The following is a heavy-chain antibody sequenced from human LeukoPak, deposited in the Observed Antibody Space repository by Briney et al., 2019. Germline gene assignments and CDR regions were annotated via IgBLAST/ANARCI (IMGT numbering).Heavy chain of an antibody. CDR3: AKDVGYDSGRPYYFDY. V-gene: IGHV3-9*01. CDR2: ISWNSGSI. J-gene: IGHJ4*02. D-gene: IGHD5-12*01. Sequence: PGGSLRPSCAASGFTFDDYAMHWVRQAPGKGLEWVSGISWNSGSIGYADSVKGRFTISRDNAKNSLYLQMNSLRAEDTALYYCAKDVGYDSGRPYYFDYWGQGTLVTVSS. CDR1: GFTFDDYA.